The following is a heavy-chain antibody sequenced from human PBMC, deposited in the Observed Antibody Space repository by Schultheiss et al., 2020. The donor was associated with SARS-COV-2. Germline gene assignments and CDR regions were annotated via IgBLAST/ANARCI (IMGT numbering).Heavy chain of an antibody. D-gene: IGHD3-22*01. J-gene: IGHJ4*02. CDR2: IIPIFGTA. CDR3: ARDQHSSGYTPWGYY. CDR1: GYTFTSYA. V-gene: IGHV1-69*13. Sequence: SVKVSCKASGYTFTSYAMHWVRQAPGQGLEWMGGIIPIFGTANYAQKFQGRVTITADESTSTAYMELSSLRSEDTAVYYCARDQHSSGYTPWGYYWGQGTLVTVSS.